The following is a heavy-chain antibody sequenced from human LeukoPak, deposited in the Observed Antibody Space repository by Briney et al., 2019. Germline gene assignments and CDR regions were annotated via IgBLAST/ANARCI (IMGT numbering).Heavy chain of an antibody. Sequence: ASVKVSCKASGYTFTSYGISWVRQAPGQGLEWVGWISAYNGNTNYAQKLQGRVTMTTDTSTSTAYMELRSLRSDDTAVYYCARDQADLSGWPKGSDYWGQGTLVTVSS. D-gene: IGHD6-19*01. J-gene: IGHJ4*02. CDR1: GYTFTSYG. CDR2: ISAYNGNT. V-gene: IGHV1-18*01. CDR3: ARDQADLSGWPKGSDY.